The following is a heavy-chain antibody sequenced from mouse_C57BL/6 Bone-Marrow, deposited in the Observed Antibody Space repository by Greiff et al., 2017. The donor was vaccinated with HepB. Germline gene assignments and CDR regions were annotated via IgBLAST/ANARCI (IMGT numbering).Heavy chain of an antibody. J-gene: IGHJ2*01. CDR2: IYPGDGDT. Sequence: VQLQQSGAELVKPGASVKISCKASGYAFSSYWMNWVKQRPGKGLEWIGQIYPGDGDTNYNGKFKGKATLTADKSSSTAYMQLSSLTSEDSAVYFCASSSFYYYGSSYPFDYWGQGTTLTVSS. D-gene: IGHD1-1*01. CDR3: ASSSFYYYGSSYPFDY. V-gene: IGHV1-80*01. CDR1: GYAFSSYW.